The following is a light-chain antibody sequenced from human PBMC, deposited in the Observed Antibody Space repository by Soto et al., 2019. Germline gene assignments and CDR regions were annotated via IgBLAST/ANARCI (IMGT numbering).Light chain of an antibody. Sequence: QLVLTQSXSXSXXXXAXVXXXCTLSXGHSSYAIAWHQQQPEKGPRYLMKLNSDGSHSKGDGIPDRFSGSSSGAERYLTISSLQSEDEADYYCQTWGTGIPWVFGGGTKLTVL. CDR1: XGHSSYA. CDR2: LNSDGSH. J-gene: IGLJ3*02. CDR3: QTWGTGIPWV. V-gene: IGLV4-69*01.